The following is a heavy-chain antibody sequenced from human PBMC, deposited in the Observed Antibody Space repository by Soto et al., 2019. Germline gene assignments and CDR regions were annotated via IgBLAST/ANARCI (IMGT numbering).Heavy chain of an antibody. D-gene: IGHD6-13*01. CDR3: ARDANLAFGLTWYDALDM. CDR1: RFSLSTSW. Sequence: EEELVESGGGLVQPGGSLTLSCVGSRFSLSTSWMTWVGQTPGKGLEWVANVKEDGRQQYYIDSVKGRFIVSRENVKNAVYLHMNSLRVEDTALYYCARDANLAFGLTWYDALDMWGQGTTVIVSS. CDR2: VKEDGRQQ. J-gene: IGHJ3*02. V-gene: IGHV3-7*03.